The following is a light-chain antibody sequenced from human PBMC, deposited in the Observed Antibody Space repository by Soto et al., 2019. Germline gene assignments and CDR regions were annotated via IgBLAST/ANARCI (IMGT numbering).Light chain of an antibody. CDR2: DVS. V-gene: IGLV2-14*01. CDR3: GSYPTSSNSG. CDR1: SSDVGAYNY. Sequence: QSALTQPASVSGSPGQSITISCTGTSSDVGAYNYVSWYQQHPGKAPKLMIYDVSHRPSGVSHRFSGSKSGNTASLTISGLQAEDEADYYCGSYPTSSNSGFGTGPKVTVL. J-gene: IGLJ1*01.